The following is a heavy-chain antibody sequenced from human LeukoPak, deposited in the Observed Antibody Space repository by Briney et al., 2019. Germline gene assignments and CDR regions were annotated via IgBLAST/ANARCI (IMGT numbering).Heavy chain of an antibody. Sequence: ASVKVSCKASGYTFTSYGISWVRQAPGQGLEWMGWISPYHGYTNYAQKFQGRVTVTTDTSTSTASMELRSLRSDDTAVYYCARDLGSSTPFYFDYWGLGTLVTVSS. D-gene: IGHD6-13*01. CDR2: ISPYHGYT. CDR1: GYTFTSYG. V-gene: IGHV1-18*01. J-gene: IGHJ4*02. CDR3: ARDLGSSTPFYFDY.